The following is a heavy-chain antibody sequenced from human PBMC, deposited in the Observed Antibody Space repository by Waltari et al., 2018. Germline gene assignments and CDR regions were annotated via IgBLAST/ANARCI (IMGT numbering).Heavy chain of an antibody. CDR2: IIPIFGTEP. CDR1: GGTFGSYA. J-gene: IGHJ5*02. CDR3: TRRELGGAFDP. Sequence: QVQLVQSGAEVKKPGSSVKVSCKASGGTFGSYAISWVRQAPGEGLEWMGGIIPIFGTEPNYGQKFQGRLTVTADESTATVYMDLSSLRSDDAAVYYCTRRELGGAFDPWGQGTLVTVSS. V-gene: IGHV1-69*12. D-gene: IGHD3-16*01.